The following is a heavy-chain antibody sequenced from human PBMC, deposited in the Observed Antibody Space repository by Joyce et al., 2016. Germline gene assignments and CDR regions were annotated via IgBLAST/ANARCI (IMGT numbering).Heavy chain of an antibody. CDR2: IYYSGST. D-gene: IGHD6-6*01. CDR3: VRVGSSSDYFDY. V-gene: IGHV4-39*07. J-gene: IGHJ4*02. CDR1: GGSIGSSTYY. Sequence: QLQLQETGPGLVMPSETLSLTCTVSGGSIGSSTYYWGWIRQPPGKGLEWIATIYYSGSTYYNPSLKSRVTISIDTSKNQFSLRLSSVTAADTAVYYCVRVGSSSDYFDYWGQGALVTVSS.